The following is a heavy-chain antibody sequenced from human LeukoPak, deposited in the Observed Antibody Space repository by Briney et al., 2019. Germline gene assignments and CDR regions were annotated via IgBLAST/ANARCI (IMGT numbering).Heavy chain of an antibody. D-gene: IGHD2-15*01. Sequence: GGAPRPLFAAAGVSPNSCCKHWGRQAPAQGLEGGGGERYDGSNRYYAASVKGRFPISRDNSKNTLYLQMNSLRAEDTAVYYCARVGYPLYYYGMDVWGQGTTVTVSS. CDR2: ERYDGSNR. V-gene: IGHV3-33*01. J-gene: IGHJ6*02. CDR3: ARVGYPLYYYGMDV. CDR1: GVSPNSCC.